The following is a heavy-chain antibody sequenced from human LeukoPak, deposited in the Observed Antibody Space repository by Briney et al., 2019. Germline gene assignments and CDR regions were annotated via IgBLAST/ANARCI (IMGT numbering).Heavy chain of an antibody. J-gene: IGHJ4*02. CDR3: ARDGGGYNFPDY. V-gene: IGHV3-30*09. Sequence: GGSLRLSCAASGFTFSSYAMHWVRQAPGKGLEWVAVISYDESNKYYADSMKGRFAISRDNSKNTLYLQMNSLRAEDTAVYYCARDGGGYNFPDYWGQGTLVTVSS. CDR2: ISYDESNK. D-gene: IGHD5-24*01. CDR1: GFTFSSYA.